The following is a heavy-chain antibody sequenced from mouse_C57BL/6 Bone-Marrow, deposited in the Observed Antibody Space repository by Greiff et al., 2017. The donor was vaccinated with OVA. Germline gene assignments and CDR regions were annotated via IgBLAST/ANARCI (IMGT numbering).Heavy chain of an antibody. CDR3: ARGRPYYYGSSYPAY. J-gene: IGHJ2*01. V-gene: IGHV1-55*01. CDR1: GYTFTSYW. Sequence: QVHVKQSGAELVKPGASVKMSCKASGYTFTSYWITWVKQRPGQGLEWIGDIYPGSGSTNYNEKFKSKATLTVDKSSSTAYMQLSSLTSEDSAVYDCARGRPYYYGSSYPAYWGQGTTLTVSS. CDR2: IYPGSGST. D-gene: IGHD1-1*01.